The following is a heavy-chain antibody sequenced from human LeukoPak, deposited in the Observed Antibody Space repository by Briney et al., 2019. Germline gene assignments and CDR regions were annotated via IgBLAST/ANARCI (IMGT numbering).Heavy chain of an antibody. CDR2: VSYSGST. D-gene: IGHD5-12*01. CDR1: GDSISSYF. V-gene: IGHV4-59*12. CDR3: ARSHDIGPYYFDY. J-gene: IGHJ4*02. Sequence: SETLSLTCTVSGDSISSYFWNWIRQPPGKGLEWIGYVSYSGSTNYNPSLKSRGTMSVDTSKNQFSLKLSSVTAADTAVYYCARSHDIGPYYFDYWGQGTLVTVSS.